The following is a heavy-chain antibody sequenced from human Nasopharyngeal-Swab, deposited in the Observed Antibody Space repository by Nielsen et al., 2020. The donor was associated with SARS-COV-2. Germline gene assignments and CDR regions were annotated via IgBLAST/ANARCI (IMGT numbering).Heavy chain of an antibody. D-gene: IGHD3-22*01. CDR3: ARLGRSMIVVVIRPGYFDL. V-gene: IGHV4-38-2*01. CDR1: GYSISSGYY. Sequence: SETLFLTCAVSGYSISSGYYWGWIRQPPGKGLEWIGSIYHSGSTYYNPSLKSRVTISVDTSKNQFSLKLSSVTAADTAVYYCARLGRSMIVVVIRPGYFDLWGRGTLVTVSS. CDR2: IYHSGST. J-gene: IGHJ2*01.